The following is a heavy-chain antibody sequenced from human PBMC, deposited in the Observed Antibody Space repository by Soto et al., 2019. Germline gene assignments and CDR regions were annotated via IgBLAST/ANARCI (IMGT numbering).Heavy chain of an antibody. D-gene: IGHD2-15*01. CDR3: ARRERYCSGGSCYSGDAFDI. Sequence: EVQLVQSGAEVKKPGESLRISCKGSGYSFTSYWISWVRQMPGKGLEWMGRIDPSDSYTNYSPSFQGHVTISADKSIRTAYXXWSSLKASDTAMYYCARRERYCSGGSCYSGDAFDIWGQGTMVTVSS. V-gene: IGHV5-10-1*01. CDR1: GYSFTSYW. CDR2: IDPSDSYT. J-gene: IGHJ3*02.